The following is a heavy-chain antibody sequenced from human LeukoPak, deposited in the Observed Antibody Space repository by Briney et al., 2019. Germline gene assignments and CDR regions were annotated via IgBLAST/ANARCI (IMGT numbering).Heavy chain of an antibody. D-gene: IGHD3-22*01. CDR2: IKQDGSVK. V-gene: IGHV3-7*01. CDR3: ARLYDSRDYLAFDY. CDR1: GFTFSTWW. Sequence: PGVSLRLSCAASGFTFSTWWMSWVRQAPGKALEWVANIKQDGSVKFYEDSVKGRFTLSRDNAGNSLYLQMDSLRAEDTAVYYCARLYDSRDYLAFDYWGQGILVTVSS. J-gene: IGHJ4*02.